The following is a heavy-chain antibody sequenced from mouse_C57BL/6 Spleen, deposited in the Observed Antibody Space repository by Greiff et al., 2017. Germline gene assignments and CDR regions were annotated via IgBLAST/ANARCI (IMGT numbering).Heavy chain of an antibody. D-gene: IGHD1-1*01. CDR1: GFTFSSYT. V-gene: IGHV5-9*01. CDR3: ARADYGNSPFAY. CDR2: ISGGGGNT. Sequence: EVQVVESGGGLVKPGGSLKLSCAASGFTFSSYTMSWVRQTPEKRLEWVATISGGGGNTYYPASVKGRFTISRDNAKNTLYLQMSSLRSEDTGLYYCARADYGNSPFAYWGQGTLVTVSA. J-gene: IGHJ3*01.